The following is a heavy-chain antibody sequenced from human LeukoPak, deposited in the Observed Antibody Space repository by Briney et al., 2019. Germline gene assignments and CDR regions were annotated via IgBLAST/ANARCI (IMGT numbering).Heavy chain of an antibody. Sequence: SETLSLTCAVYGGSFSGYYSSWIRQPPGKGLEWIGEINHSGSTTYNPSLKSRVTISVDTSKNQFSLKLSSVTAADTAVYYCARARSIAAAVSDYWGQGTLVTVSS. CDR1: GGSFSGYY. CDR3: ARARSIAAAVSDY. CDR2: INHSGST. V-gene: IGHV4-34*01. J-gene: IGHJ4*02. D-gene: IGHD6-13*01.